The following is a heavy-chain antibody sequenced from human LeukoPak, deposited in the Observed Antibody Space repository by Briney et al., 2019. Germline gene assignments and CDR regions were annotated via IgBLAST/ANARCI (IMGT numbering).Heavy chain of an antibody. J-gene: IGHJ4*02. D-gene: IGHD5-24*01. V-gene: IGHV4-59*01. CDR3: ARGGGYRVDY. CDR1: GVSISNYY. CDR2: IYYSGST. Sequence: PSETLSLTCSGSGVSISNYYWSWIRQPPGKGLEGSGYIYYSGSTNYSPSLKSPVTISLDTSKNQFSLKLSSVTAADTAVYYCARGGGYRVDYWGQGTLVTVSS.